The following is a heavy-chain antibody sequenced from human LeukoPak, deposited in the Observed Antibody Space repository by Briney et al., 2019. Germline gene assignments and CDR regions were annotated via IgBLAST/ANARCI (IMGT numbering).Heavy chain of an antibody. D-gene: IGHD3-22*01. J-gene: IGHJ4*02. V-gene: IGHV3-7*04. CDR2: INQDGSEK. CDR1: GFTFSSYS. CDR3: ARSTKMGDY. Sequence: GGSLRLSCAASGFTFSSYSMNWVRQAPGKGLEWVANINQDGSEKYYVDSVKGRFTISRDNAKNSLYVQMNSLRGEDTAVYYCARSTKMGDYWGQGTLVTVSS.